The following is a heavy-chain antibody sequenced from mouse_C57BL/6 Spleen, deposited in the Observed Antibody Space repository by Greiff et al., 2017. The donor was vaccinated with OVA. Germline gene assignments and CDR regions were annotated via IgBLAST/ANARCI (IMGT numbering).Heavy chain of an antibody. CDR3: TPIYYGNYGWYFDV. V-gene: IGHV6-6*01. CDR2: IRNKANNHAT. J-gene: IGHJ1*03. CDR1: GFTFSDAW. Sequence: EVKLVESGGGLVQPGGSMKLSCAASGFTFSDAWMDWVRQSPEKGLEWVAEIRNKANNHATYYAESVKGRFTISRDDSKSSVYLQMNSLRAEDTGIYYCTPIYYGNYGWYFDVWGTGTTVTVSS. D-gene: IGHD2-1*01.